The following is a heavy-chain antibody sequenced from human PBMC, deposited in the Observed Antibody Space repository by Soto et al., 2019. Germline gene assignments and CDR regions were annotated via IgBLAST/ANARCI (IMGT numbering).Heavy chain of an antibody. J-gene: IGHJ4*02. V-gene: IGHV3-23*01. D-gene: IGHD5-18*01. Sequence: GGSLRLSCAASGFTFSSYAMSWVRQAPGKGLEWVSAISGSGGSTYYADSVKGRFTISRDNSKNTLYLQMNSLRAEDTAVYYCAKVGGYSYGETYFDYWGQGTLVTVSS. CDR3: AKVGGYSYGETYFDY. CDR1: GFTFSSYA. CDR2: ISGSGGST.